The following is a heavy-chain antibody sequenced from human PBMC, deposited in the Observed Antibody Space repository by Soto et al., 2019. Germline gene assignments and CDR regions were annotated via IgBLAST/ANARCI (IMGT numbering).Heavy chain of an antibody. CDR3: AKGAEGYVVSSLDS. Sequence: EVQLLESGGGFVQPGGSLRLSCAASGFRFSDFAMTWVRQAPGRGLEWVSAITGTASSTYYADSVKGRFTISRDNSKNTLYLQLNSLRAQDTAIYYCAKGAEGYVVSSLDSWGQGTLVTVSS. J-gene: IGHJ4*02. CDR1: GFRFSDFA. CDR2: ITGTASST. V-gene: IGHV3-23*01. D-gene: IGHD5-12*01.